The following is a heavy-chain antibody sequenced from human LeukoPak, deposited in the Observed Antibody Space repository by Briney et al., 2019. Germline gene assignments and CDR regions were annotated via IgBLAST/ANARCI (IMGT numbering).Heavy chain of an antibody. CDR1: GYTFTGYY. CDR2: INPNSGGT. Sequence: ASVKVSCKASGYTFTGYYMHWVRQAPGQGLEWMGWINPNSGGTNYAQKFQGRVTMTRDTSVSTAYMELSRLRSDDTAVYYCARGRPLDSSSWYEMPDYWGQGTLVTVSS. V-gene: IGHV1-2*02. J-gene: IGHJ4*02. D-gene: IGHD6-13*01. CDR3: ARGRPLDSSSWYEMPDY.